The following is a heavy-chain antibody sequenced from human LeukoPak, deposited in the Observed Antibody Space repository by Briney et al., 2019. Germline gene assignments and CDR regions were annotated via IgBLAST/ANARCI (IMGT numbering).Heavy chain of an antibody. J-gene: IGHJ1*01. CDR3: AKERRGWYAEH. D-gene: IGHD6-19*01. V-gene: IGHV3-30*18. CDR1: GFTFDDYA. CDR2: ITYDGTEK. Sequence: GGSLRLSCAASGFTFDDYAMHWVRQAPGKGLEWVAIITYDGTEKYYADSVKGRFTISRDSSKNTLYLQMSGLTVEDTAVYYCAKERRGWYAEHWGQGTLVTVSS.